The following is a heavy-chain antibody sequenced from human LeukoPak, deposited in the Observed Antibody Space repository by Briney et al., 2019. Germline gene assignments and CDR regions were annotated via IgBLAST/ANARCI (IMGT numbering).Heavy chain of an antibody. Sequence: SETLSLTCTVSGGSISSSSYYWGWIRQPPGKGLEWIGSIYYSGSTYYNPSLKSRVTISVDTSKNQFSLKLSSVAAADTAVYYCARLSGYKIGDYYYYYGMDVWGQGTTVTVSS. D-gene: IGHD3-22*01. CDR1: GGSISSSSYY. J-gene: IGHJ6*02. CDR2: IYYSGST. V-gene: IGHV4-39*01. CDR3: ARLSGYKIGDYYYYYGMDV.